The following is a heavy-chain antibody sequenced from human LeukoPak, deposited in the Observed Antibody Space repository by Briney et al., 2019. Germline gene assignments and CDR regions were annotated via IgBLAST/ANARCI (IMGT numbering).Heavy chain of an antibody. CDR3: ARARRITTVRWFDP. J-gene: IGHJ5*02. CDR2: INHSGST. Sequence: SETLSLTCAVYGGSFSGYYWSWIRQPPGKGLEWIGEINHSGSTNYNPSLKSRVTISVDTSKNQFSLKLSSVTAADTAVYYCARARRITTVRWFDPWGQGTLVTVSS. V-gene: IGHV4-34*01. CDR1: GGSFSGYY. D-gene: IGHD3-10*01.